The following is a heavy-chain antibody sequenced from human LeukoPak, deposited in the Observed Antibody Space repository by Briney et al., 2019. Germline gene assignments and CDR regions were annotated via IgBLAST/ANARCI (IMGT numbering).Heavy chain of an antibody. CDR2: ISGSGGST. Sequence: PGGSLRLSCTASGFTFSSYAMSWVRQAPGKGLEWVSAISGSGGSTYYADSVKGRFTISRDNSKNTLYLQMNSLRAEDTAVYYCAKDLWQQLVYGYFDYWGQGTLVTVSS. D-gene: IGHD6-13*01. CDR3: AKDLWQQLVYGYFDY. CDR1: GFTFSSYA. J-gene: IGHJ4*02. V-gene: IGHV3-23*01.